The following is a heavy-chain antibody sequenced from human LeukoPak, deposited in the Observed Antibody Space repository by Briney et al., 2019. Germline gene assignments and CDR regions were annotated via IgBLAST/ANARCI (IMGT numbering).Heavy chain of an antibody. CDR1: GFTFSSYW. Sequence: GGSLRLSCAASGFTFSSYWMSWVRQAPGKGLEWVANIKQDGSEKYYVDSVKGRFTISRDNAKNSLYLQMNSLRAEDTAVYYCARGGGFGELFEELYYYYGMDVWGQGTTVTVSS. V-gene: IGHV3-7*01. J-gene: IGHJ6*02. D-gene: IGHD3-10*01. CDR3: ARGGGFGELFEELYYYYGMDV. CDR2: IKQDGSEK.